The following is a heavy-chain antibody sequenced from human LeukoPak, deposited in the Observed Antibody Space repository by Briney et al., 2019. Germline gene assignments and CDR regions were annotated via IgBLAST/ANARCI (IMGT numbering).Heavy chain of an antibody. Sequence: SETLSLTCTVSGGSISSSSYYWGWIRQPAGKGLEWIGRIYTSGSTNYNPSLKSRVTMSVDTSKNQFSLKLSSVTAADTAVCYCARIAAYSSGWYSGYYFDYWGQGTLVTVSS. CDR2: IYTSGST. D-gene: IGHD6-19*01. J-gene: IGHJ4*02. CDR3: ARIAAYSSGWYSGYYFDY. V-gene: IGHV4-61*02. CDR1: GGSISSSSYY.